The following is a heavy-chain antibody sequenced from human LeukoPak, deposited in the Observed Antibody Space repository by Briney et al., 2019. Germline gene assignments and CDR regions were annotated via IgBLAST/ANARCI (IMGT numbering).Heavy chain of an antibody. CDR2: INHSGST. J-gene: IGHJ6*02. Sequence: PSETLSLTCAVYGGSFSGYYWGWIRQPPGKGLEWIGEINHSGSTNYNPSLKSRVTISVDTSKNQFSLKLSSVTAADTAVYYCARENGYYYYGMDVWGQGTTVTVSS. CDR3: ARENGYYYYGMDV. V-gene: IGHV4-34*01. D-gene: IGHD1-1*01. CDR1: GGSFSGYY.